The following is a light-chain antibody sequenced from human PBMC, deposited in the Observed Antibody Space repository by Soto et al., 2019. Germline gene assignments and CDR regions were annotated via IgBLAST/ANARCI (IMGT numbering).Light chain of an antibody. J-gene: IGLJ1*01. CDR2: DVS. V-gene: IGLV2-14*01. CDR1: SSDVCGYNY. CDR3: SSYTSSSLYV. Sequence: QSVLTQPASVSGSPGQSITISCTGTSSDVCGYNYVSWYQQHPGKAPKLMIYDVSNRPSGVSNRFSGSKSGNTASLTISGIQAEDEADYYCSSYTSSSLYVFGTGTKLTVL.